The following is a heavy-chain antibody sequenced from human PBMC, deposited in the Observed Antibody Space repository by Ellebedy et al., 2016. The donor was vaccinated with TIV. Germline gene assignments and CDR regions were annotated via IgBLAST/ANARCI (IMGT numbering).Heavy chain of an antibody. J-gene: IGHJ5*02. CDR1: GFTFENYT. CDR3: ARDRGDYSISGP. Sequence: SLKISXAASGFTFENYTMHWVRQAPGKGLEWVSGICWDSVTIGCADSVKGRFSMSRDNAKNSLYLQMNSLRGEDTAVYFCARDRGDYSISGPWGQGTLVTVSS. CDR2: ICWDSVTI. D-gene: IGHD4-11*01. V-gene: IGHV3-9*01.